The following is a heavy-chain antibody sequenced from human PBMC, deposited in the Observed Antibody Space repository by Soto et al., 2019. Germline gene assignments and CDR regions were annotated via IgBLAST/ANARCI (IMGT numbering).Heavy chain of an antibody. J-gene: IGHJ4*02. V-gene: IGHV4-34*01. CDR3: ASARQWLAFDY. Sequence: SETLSLTCAVYGGSFSGYYWSWIRQPPGKGLEWIGEINHSGSTNYNPSLKSRVTISVDTSKNQFSLMLSSMTAADTAVYYCASARQWLAFDYWGQGAQVTVSS. CDR2: INHSGST. CDR1: GGSFSGYY. D-gene: IGHD6-19*01.